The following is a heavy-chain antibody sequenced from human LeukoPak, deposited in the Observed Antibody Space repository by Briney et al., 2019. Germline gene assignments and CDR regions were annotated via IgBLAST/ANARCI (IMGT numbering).Heavy chain of an antibody. CDR1: GFTFSGYA. CDR2: ISTDGNDK. Sequence: GGSLRLSCAASGFTFSGYAMHWVRQAPGKGLEWLTVISTDGNDKHYADSVKGRFTVSRDNSKNTLFLQMNNLRTEDTAVYYCAKDKSVSADYYFDYWGQGALVTVSS. D-gene: IGHD5/OR15-5a*01. V-gene: IGHV3-30*04. CDR3: AKDKSVSADYYFDY. J-gene: IGHJ4*02.